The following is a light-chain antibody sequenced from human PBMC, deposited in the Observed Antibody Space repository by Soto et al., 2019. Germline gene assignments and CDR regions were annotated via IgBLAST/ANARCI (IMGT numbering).Light chain of an antibody. CDR2: GAS. CDR1: QSVSSK. CDR3: QHYNRYSEA. Sequence: EIVMTQSPATLSVSPGERATLSCRASQSVSSKLAWYQQKPGQAPRLLIYGASTRASGIPSRFSGSGSGTEFTLTISSLQSDDFAAYYCQHYNRYSEAFGQGTTV. V-gene: IGKV3-15*01. J-gene: IGKJ1*01.